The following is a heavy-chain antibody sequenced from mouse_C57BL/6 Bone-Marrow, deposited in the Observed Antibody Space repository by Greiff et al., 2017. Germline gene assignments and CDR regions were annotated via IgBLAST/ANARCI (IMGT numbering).Heavy chain of an antibody. Sequence: VKLMESGPGLVQPSQCLSITCTVSGFSFTSYGVHWVRQSPGKGLEWLGVIWSGRGTDYNAAFISRLSISKENSKSQVFLKLNSLHADETAIYYWARPASYGSSYGFAYWGQGTPVTVSS. D-gene: IGHD1-1*01. CDR1: GFSFTSYG. CDR3: ARPASYGSSYGFAY. J-gene: IGHJ3*01. V-gene: IGHV2-2*01. CDR2: IWSGRGT.